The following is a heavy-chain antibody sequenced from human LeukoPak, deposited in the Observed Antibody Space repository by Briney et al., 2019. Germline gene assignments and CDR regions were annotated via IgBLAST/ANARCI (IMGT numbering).Heavy chain of an antibody. Sequence: SETLSLTCAVYGGSFSGYYWSWIRQPPGKGLEWIGEINHSGSTNYNPSLKSRVTISVDTSKNQFSLKLSSVTAADTAVYYCARRTRGYSSGPRWFDPWGQGTLVTVSS. V-gene: IGHV4-34*01. CDR1: GGSFSGYY. J-gene: IGHJ5*02. CDR3: ARRTRGYSSGPRWFDP. D-gene: IGHD6-19*01. CDR2: INHSGST.